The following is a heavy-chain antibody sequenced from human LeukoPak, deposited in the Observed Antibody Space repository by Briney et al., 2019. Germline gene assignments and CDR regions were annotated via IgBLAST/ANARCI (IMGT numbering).Heavy chain of an antibody. CDR2: IYHSGST. CDR1: GGSISSSNW. J-gene: IGHJ4*02. Sequence: PSGTLSLTCAVSGGSISSSNWWSWVRQPPGKGLEWIGEIYHSGSTNYNPSLKSRVTISVDKSKNQFSLKLSSVTAADTAVYYCAVTTYDILTGYYQKDWGQGTLVTVSS. CDR3: AVTTYDILTGYYQKD. V-gene: IGHV4-4*02. D-gene: IGHD3-9*01.